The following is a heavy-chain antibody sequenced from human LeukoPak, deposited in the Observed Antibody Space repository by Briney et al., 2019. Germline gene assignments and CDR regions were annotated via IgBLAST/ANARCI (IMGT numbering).Heavy chain of an antibody. D-gene: IGHD1-26*01. CDR2: ISGSGGST. Sequence: GGSLRLSCAASGFTFSSYAMSWVRQAPGKGLEWVSAISGSGGSTNYADSVKGRSTIFRDNAKNTLYLQMNSLRAEDTAVYYCVRDLGGRSGHWGQGTLVTVSS. V-gene: IGHV3-23*01. J-gene: IGHJ4*02. CDR1: GFTFSSYA. CDR3: VRDLGGRSGH.